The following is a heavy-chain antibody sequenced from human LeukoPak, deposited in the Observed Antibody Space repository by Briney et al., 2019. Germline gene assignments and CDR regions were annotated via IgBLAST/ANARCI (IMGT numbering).Heavy chain of an antibody. D-gene: IGHD1-26*01. CDR1: GFTFSSYA. V-gene: IGHV3-7*01. J-gene: IGHJ4*02. CDR3: ARRSGLEY. Sequence: PGGSLRLFCAASGFTFSSYAMSWVRQAPGKGLEWVANIKQDGSEKYYVDSVKGRFTISRDNAKNLLYLQMNSLRSEDTAVYYCARRSGLEYWGQGTLVTVSS. CDR2: IKQDGSEK.